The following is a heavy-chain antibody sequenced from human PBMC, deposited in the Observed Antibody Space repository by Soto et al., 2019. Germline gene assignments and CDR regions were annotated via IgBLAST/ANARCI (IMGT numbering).Heavy chain of an antibody. D-gene: IGHD3-10*01. V-gene: IGHV4-34*01. CDR3: ARPRRSLYGSGHNWFDP. CDR2: INHSGST. CDR1: GGSFSGYY. Sequence: PSETLSLTXAVYGGSFSGYYWSWIRQPPGKGLEWIGEINHSGSTNYNPSLKGRVTISVDTSKNQFSLKLSSVTAADTAVYYCARPRRSLYGSGHNWFDPWGQGTLVTVSS. J-gene: IGHJ5*02.